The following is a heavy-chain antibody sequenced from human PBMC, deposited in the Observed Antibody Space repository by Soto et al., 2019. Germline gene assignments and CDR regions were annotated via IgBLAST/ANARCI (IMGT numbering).Heavy chain of an antibody. V-gene: IGHV2-5*01. D-gene: IGHD3-22*01. Sequence: QITLKESGPTLVKPTQPLTLTCTFSGFSLSTSGVGVGWIRQPPGKALEWLALIFWNDDKRYRPSLQSRPTIPKDTYKNQVVLTMTYMVPVDTATYYCAHRLRYWLDYYDSSGYYFDYWGQGTLVTVSS. CDR3: AHRLRYWLDYYDSSGYYFDY. CDR1: GFSLSTSGVG. J-gene: IGHJ4*02. CDR2: IFWNDDK.